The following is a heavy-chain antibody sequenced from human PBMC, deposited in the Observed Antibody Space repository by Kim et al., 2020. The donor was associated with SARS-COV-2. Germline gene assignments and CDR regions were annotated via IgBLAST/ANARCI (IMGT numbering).Heavy chain of an antibody. CDR2: IYYSGST. Sequence: SETLSRTCTVSGGSISSYYWSWIRQPPGKGLEWIGYIYYSGSTNYNPSLKSRVTISVDTSKNQFSLKLSSVTAADTAVYYCARAPPATSFGVGTAFDHWGQGTLVTVSS. D-gene: IGHD3-3*01. V-gene: IGHV4-59*13. CDR3: ARAPPATSFGVGTAFDH. J-gene: IGHJ4*02. CDR1: GGSISSYY.